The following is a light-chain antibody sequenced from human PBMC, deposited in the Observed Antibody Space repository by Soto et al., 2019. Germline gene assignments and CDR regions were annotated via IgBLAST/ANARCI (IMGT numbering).Light chain of an antibody. V-gene: IGKV3-20*01. CDR2: GAS. Sequence: EIVLTQSPGTLSLSPGERATLSCRASQSVSSSYLAWYQQKPGQAPRLLIYGASSRATGIPDRFSGSGSGTDFNLTISRLEPEDFAVYYCQHYGYSLWKFGQGTKVEIK. J-gene: IGKJ1*01. CDR3: QHYGYSLWK. CDR1: QSVSSSY.